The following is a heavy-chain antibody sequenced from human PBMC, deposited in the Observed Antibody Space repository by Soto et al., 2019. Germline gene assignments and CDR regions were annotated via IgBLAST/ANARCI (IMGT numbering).Heavy chain of an antibody. Sequence: QLQLQESAPGLVKPSEALTLTCTVSGGSISSSSYYWGWIRQPPGKGLEWIGTIDYSGSTYYRPSLNSRFTISAESSKNQSSLKLSSVCAAEAAVYCGASHVSTCSSISDIYDGGFDSWGQGTLVTVSS. D-gene: IGHD2-2*01. CDR3: ASHVSTCSSISDIYDGGFDS. CDR1: GGSISSSSYY. CDR2: IDYSGST. V-gene: IGHV4-39*01. J-gene: IGHJ5*01.